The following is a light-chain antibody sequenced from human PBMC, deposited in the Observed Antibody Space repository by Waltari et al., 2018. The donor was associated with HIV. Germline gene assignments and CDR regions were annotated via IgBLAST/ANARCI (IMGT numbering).Light chain of an antibody. CDR1: SSNIGKNF. CDR3: GTWDSSLSGVV. J-gene: IGLJ3*02. Sequence: QSVLTQPPSVSAAPEQKVTISCSGSSSNIGKNFVSWYKQLPGTAPKLLIYDNNKRPAGIPDRFSGSKSGTSATLGITGLQTGDEADYYCGTWDSSLSGVVFGGGTKLTVL. V-gene: IGLV1-51*01. CDR2: DNN.